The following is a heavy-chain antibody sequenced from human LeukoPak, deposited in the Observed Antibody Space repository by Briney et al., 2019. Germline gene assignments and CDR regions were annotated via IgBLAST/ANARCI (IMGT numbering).Heavy chain of an antibody. CDR2: ISGTGDNT. J-gene: IGHJ4*02. V-gene: IGHV3-23*01. CDR1: GFTFSSYA. CDR3: AKQSTNSCYSSLDC. Sequence: GGSLRLSCAASGFTFSSYAMSWVRQAPGKGLEWVAAISGTGDNTYYAASVKGRFAISRGNSKTTLYLQMNSLRAEDTAVYYCAKQSTNSCYSSLDCWGQGTLVTVSS. D-gene: IGHD2-15*01.